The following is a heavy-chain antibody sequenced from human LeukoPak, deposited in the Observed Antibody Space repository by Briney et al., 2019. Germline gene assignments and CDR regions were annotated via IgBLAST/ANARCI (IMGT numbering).Heavy chain of an antibody. Sequence: GASVKVSCRASGYTSMMYGTTWVRQAPGQGLEWMGWISASNDDTNYAQKVQGRVTMTRDTSTYTAYMELRSLRSDGTAVYYCASNTGSDSSGYAYWGQGTLVTVSS. CDR2: ISASNDDT. V-gene: IGHV1-18*01. D-gene: IGHD3-22*01. J-gene: IGHJ4*02. CDR3: ASNTGSDSSGYAY. CDR1: GYTSMMYG.